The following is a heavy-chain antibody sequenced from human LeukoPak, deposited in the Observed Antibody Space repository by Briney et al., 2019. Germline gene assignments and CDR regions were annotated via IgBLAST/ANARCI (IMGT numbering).Heavy chain of an antibody. CDR1: GGSFSGYY. CDR2: INHSGST. CDR3: ARREGGSYNLFDY. V-gene: IGHV4-34*01. Sequence: TSETLSLTCAVYGGSFSGYYWSWIRQPPGKGLEWIGEINHSGSTNYNPSLKSRVTISVDTSKNQFSLKLSSVTAADTAVYYCARREGGSYNLFDYWGQGTLVTVSS. J-gene: IGHJ4*02. D-gene: IGHD1-26*01.